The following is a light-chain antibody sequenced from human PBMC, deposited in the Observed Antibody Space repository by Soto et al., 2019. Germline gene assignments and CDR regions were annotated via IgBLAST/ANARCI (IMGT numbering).Light chain of an antibody. CDR3: SLYTSENAYV. Sequence: QSALAQPPSVSGSPGQSVTISCTGTSTDFVDYNRVSWYQQPPGTAPKLMIYEVSKRPSGVPDRFSGSKSGNTTSLTISGLQAADEADYYCSLYTSENAYVFGTGTKVTVL. CDR1: STDFVDYNR. V-gene: IGLV2-18*01. J-gene: IGLJ1*01. CDR2: EVS.